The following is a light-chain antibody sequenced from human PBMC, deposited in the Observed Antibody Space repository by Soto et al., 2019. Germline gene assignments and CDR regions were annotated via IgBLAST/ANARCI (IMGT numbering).Light chain of an antibody. CDR3: QKYDSALGT. V-gene: IGKV1-27*01. CDR2: AAS. CDR1: QGISNY. J-gene: IGKJ1*01. Sequence: DIQITQSPSSLSASVGDRVTITCRATQGISNYLAWYQQKPGKVPKLLIYAASTLQSGVPSRFSGSGSGTDFTLTISSLQPEDVATYYCQKYDSALGTLGQGTKVDIK.